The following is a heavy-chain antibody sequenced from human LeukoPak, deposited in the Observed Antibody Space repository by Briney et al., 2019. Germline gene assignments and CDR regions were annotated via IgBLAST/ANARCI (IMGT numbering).Heavy chain of an antibody. Sequence: ASETLSLTCTVSGGSISSYYWSWIRQPPGKGLEWIGYIYYSGSTNYNPSLRSRISISVDTSKNQFSLKLSSVTAADTAVYYCARTTEGGYTYNYFYYYYMDVWGKGTTVTISS. V-gene: IGHV4-59*01. D-gene: IGHD5-18*01. CDR1: GGSISSYY. CDR2: IYYSGST. CDR3: ARTTEGGYTYNYFYYYYMDV. J-gene: IGHJ6*03.